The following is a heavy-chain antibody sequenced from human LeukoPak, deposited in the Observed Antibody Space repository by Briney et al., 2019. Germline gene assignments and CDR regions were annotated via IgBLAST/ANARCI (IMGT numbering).Heavy chain of an antibody. D-gene: IGHD2-21*01. CDR3: AKVGVEPCCYYYYYMDV. J-gene: IGHJ6*03. V-gene: IGHV3-23*01. CDR1: GFTFSSYS. Sequence: TGGSLRLSCAASGFTFSSYSMSWVRQAPGKGLEWVSVISGNGGDTFYADSVKGRFTISRDNSKHTLYLQMNSLRAEDTAVYYCAKVGVEPCCYYYYYMDVWGKGTTVTISS. CDR2: ISGNGGDT.